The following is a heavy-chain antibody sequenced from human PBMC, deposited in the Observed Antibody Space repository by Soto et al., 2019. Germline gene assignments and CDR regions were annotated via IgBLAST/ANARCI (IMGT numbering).Heavy chain of an antibody. V-gene: IGHV1-69*12. Sequence: QVQLVQSGAEVKKPGSSVKVSCKASGGTFSSYAISWVRQAPGQGLEWMGGIIPIFGTANYAQKFQGRVTITADESTSTAYMELSSLRSEDTAVYYCARAQWASGRYSYGMDVWGQGTTVTVSS. J-gene: IGHJ6*02. D-gene: IGHD1-26*01. CDR3: ARAQWASGRYSYGMDV. CDR1: GGTFSSYA. CDR2: IIPIFGTA.